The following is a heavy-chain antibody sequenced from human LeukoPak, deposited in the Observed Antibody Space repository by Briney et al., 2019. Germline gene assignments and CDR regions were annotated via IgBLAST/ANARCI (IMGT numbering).Heavy chain of an antibody. CDR1: GGTFSSYA. CDR3: ARDLGTVAQFDP. Sequence: GASVKVSRKASGGTFSSYAISWVRQAPGQGLEWMERIIPILGIANYAQKFQGRVTITADKSTSTAYMELSSLRSEDTAVYYCARDLGTVAQFDPWGQGTLVTVSS. CDR2: IIPILGIA. J-gene: IGHJ5*02. V-gene: IGHV1-69*04. D-gene: IGHD4-23*01.